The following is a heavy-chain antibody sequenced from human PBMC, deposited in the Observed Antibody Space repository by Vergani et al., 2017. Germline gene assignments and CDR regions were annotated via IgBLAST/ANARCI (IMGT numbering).Heavy chain of an antibody. D-gene: IGHD3-3*01. CDR3: ARGVRGGDYDFWSGYYTDNWFDP. Sequence: QVQLVESGGGLVKPGGSLRLSCAASGFTFSDYYMSWIRQPPGKGLEWIGYIYYSGSTHYNPSLKSRVTMSVDTSRNQFSLKLSSVTAADTAVYYCARGVRGGDYDFWSGYYTDNWFDPWGQGTLVTVSS. J-gene: IGHJ5*02. CDR1: GFTFSDYY. V-gene: IGHV4-59*01. CDR2: IYYSGST.